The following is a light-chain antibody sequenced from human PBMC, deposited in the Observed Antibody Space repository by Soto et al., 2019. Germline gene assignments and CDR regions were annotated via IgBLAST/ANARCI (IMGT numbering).Light chain of an antibody. CDR3: QKYNSAPLT. V-gene: IGKV1-27*01. CDR1: QGIAPY. CDR2: ATS. Sequence: DVQMTQSPASLSAVVGDRVTITCRARQGIAPYLAWFQQKPWKVPKLLSYATSTLQSGVPSRFSGSGSGTDFTLTINSLQPEDVGTYYCQKYNSAPLTFGGGAKVEIK. J-gene: IGKJ4*01.